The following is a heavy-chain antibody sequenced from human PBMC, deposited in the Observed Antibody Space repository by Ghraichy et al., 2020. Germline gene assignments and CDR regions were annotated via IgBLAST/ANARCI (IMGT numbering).Heavy chain of an antibody. D-gene: IGHD6-19*01. Sequence: GGSLRLSCAASGFTFSNYAMSWVRQAPGRGLEWVSAIGDTGTTTYYADSVKGRFTISRDNSKNTLFLQLHSLRAEDTAVYFCAKDRGRSSGYGLDVWGQGTTVTVSS. CDR3: AKDRGRSSGYGLDV. J-gene: IGHJ6*02. CDR2: IGDTGTTT. CDR1: GFTFSNYA. V-gene: IGHV3-23*01.